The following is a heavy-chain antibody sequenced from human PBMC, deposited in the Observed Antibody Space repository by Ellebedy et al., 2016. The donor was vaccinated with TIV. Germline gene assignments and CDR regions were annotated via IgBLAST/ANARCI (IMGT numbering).Heavy chain of an antibody. J-gene: IGHJ4*02. V-gene: IGHV1-69*13. Sequence: AASVQVSCKASGGSYNTHAMSWVRQAPGQGLGWMGGIIAIFRTANYAQKFQGRITITADDTTSTVYMELRSLQFEDTDVYYCARYSGHHIRGNHFDYWGQGTLVTVSS. CDR3: ARYSGHHIRGNHFDY. CDR2: IIAIFRTA. D-gene: IGHD5-12*01. CDR1: GGSYNTHA.